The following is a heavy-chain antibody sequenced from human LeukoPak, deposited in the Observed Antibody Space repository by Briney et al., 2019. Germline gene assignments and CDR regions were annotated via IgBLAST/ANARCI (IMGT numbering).Heavy chain of an antibody. CDR3: ATGPYCSSTSCYLDYYYYMDV. Sequence: ASVKVSCKVSGYTLTELSMHWVRQAPGKGLEWMGGFDPEDGETIYAQKFQGRVTMTEDTSTDTAYMELSSLRSEDTAVYYCATGPYCSSTSCYLDYYYYMDVWGKGTTVTVSS. CDR1: GYTLTELS. D-gene: IGHD2-2*01. V-gene: IGHV1-24*01. CDR2: FDPEDGET. J-gene: IGHJ6*03.